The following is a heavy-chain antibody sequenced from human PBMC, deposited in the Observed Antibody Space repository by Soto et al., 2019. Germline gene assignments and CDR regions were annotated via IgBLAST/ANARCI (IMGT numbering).Heavy chain of an antibody. CDR2: INPNGGDT. Sequence: ASVKVSCKTSGYTFSGYYIHWVRQAPGQGLEWMGWINPNGGDTNYAQKFQDWVTMTRDTSSSTAYMELSRLKTDDTAVYYCARGTSQGRFDPWGQGTLVTVSS. CDR3: ARGTSQGRFDP. J-gene: IGHJ5*02. CDR1: GYTFSGYY. V-gene: IGHV1-2*04.